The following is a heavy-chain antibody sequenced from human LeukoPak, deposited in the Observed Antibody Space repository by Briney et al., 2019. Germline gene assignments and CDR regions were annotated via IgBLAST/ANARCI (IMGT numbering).Heavy chain of an antibody. V-gene: IGHV4-39*07. CDR3: ARDSRYDSTGHAP. Sequence: SETLSLTCTVSGDSIFSDDYYWAWIRQPPGKGLEWIGSIHYTGTPYYSSSLKSRVTISVDTSNSHFSLKVHSVTAADTAVYYCARDSRYDSTGHAPWGQGSLVTVSS. CDR2: IHYTGTP. J-gene: IGHJ5*02. CDR1: GDSIFSDDYY. D-gene: IGHD3-22*01.